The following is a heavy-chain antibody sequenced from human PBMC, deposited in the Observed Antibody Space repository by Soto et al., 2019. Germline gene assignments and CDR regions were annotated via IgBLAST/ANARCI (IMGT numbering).Heavy chain of an antibody. CDR3: ASEVYSSGWPTYYYYYGMDV. V-gene: IGHV1-69*13. CDR2: IIPVFGTA. J-gene: IGHJ6*02. Sequence: SVKVSCKASGGTFSSYAISWVRQAPGQGLEWMGGIIPVFGTANYAQKFQGRVTITADESTSTAYMELSSLRSEDTAVYYCASEVYSSGWPTYYYYYGMDVWGQGTTVTVSS. D-gene: IGHD6-19*01. CDR1: GGTFSSYA.